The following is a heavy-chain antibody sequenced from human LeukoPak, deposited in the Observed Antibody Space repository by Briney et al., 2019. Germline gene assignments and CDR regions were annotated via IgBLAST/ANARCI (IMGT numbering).Heavy chain of an antibody. CDR1: GYTLTGYY. D-gene: IGHD3-16*02. Sequence: GASVKVSCKASGYTLTGYYIHWVRQAPGQGLEWMGWINPNSGGTNYAQKFQGRVTMTRDTSISTAYMELSRLRSDDTAVYYCARAGIMITFGGVIVKALGDYWGQGTLVTVSS. CDR3: ARAGIMITFGGVIVKALGDY. V-gene: IGHV1-2*02. J-gene: IGHJ4*02. CDR2: INPNSGGT.